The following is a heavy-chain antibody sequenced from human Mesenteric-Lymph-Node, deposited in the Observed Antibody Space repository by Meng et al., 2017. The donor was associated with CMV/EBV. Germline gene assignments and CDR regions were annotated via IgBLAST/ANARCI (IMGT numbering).Heavy chain of an antibody. D-gene: IGHD1-26*01. J-gene: IGHJ4*02. V-gene: IGHV4-39*01. CDR3: ARGWELLLGTVDY. Sequence: GSLRLSCTVSGGSISSSSYYWGWIRQPPGKGLEWIGSIYYSGSTYYNPSLKSRVTISVDTSKNQFSLKLSSVTAADTAVYYCARGWELLLGTVDYWGQGTLVTVSS. CDR1: GGSISSSSYY. CDR2: IYYSGST.